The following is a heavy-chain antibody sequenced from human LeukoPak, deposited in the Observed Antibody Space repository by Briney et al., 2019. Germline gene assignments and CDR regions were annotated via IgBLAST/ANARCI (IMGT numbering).Heavy chain of an antibody. V-gene: IGHV1-3*01. CDR3: ARENEVLAGTVNYGMDV. J-gene: IGHJ6*04. CDR1: GYTFTSYA. CDR2: INAGNGNT. D-gene: IGHD6-19*01. Sequence: GASVTVSCKASGYTFTSYAMHWVRQAPGQRLEWMGRINAGNGNTRYSQKFQGRVTITADKSTSTAYMELSSLRSEDTAVYYCARENEVLAGTVNYGMDVWGKGTTVTVSS.